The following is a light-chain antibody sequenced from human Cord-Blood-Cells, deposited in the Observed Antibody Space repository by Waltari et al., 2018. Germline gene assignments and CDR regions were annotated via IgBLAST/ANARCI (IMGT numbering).Light chain of an antibody. V-gene: IGLV1-44*01. J-gene: IGLJ2*01. CDR2: SNN. Sequence: QSLLTHPPSTSGPPGQRVTISSSLLSSNIGSTTVTWYQQLPGTAPKLLIYSNNQRPSGGPDRFSGSKSGTSASLAISGLQSEDEADYYCAAWDDSLNGPVFGGGTKLTVL. CDR3: AAWDDSLNGPV. CDR1: SSNIGSTT.